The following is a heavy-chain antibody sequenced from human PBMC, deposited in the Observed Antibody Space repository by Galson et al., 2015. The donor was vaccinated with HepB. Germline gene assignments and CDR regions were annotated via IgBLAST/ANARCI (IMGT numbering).Heavy chain of an antibody. CDR3: ARDGGYCSGGSCYDFDY. Sequence: PGKGLEWVAVIWYDGSNKYYADSVKGRFTISRDNSKNTLYLQMNSLRAEDTAVYYCARDGGYCSGGSCYDFDYWGQGTLVTVSS. D-gene: IGHD2-15*01. CDR2: IWYDGSNK. J-gene: IGHJ4*02. V-gene: IGHV3-33*01.